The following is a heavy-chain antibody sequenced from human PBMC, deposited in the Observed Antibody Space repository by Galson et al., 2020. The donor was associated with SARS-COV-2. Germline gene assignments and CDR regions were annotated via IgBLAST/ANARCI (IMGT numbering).Heavy chain of an antibody. J-gene: IGHJ3*02. CDR3: ARQPKYYDFWSGDMTSYAFDI. D-gene: IGHD3-3*01. Sequence: SETLSLTCTVSGGSISSSSYYWGWIRQPPGKGLEWIGSIYYSGSTYYNPSLKSRVTISVDTSKNQFSLKLSSVTAADTAVYYRARQPKYYDFWSGDMTSYAFDIWGQGTMVTVSS. CDR2: IYYSGST. V-gene: IGHV4-39*01. CDR1: GGSISSSSYY.